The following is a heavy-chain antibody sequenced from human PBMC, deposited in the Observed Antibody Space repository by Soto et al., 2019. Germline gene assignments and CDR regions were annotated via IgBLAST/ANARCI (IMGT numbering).Heavy chain of an antibody. J-gene: IGHJ5*02. CDR1: GGSISSGDYY. Sequence: SETLSLTCTVSGGSISSGDYYWSWIRQPPGKGLEWIGYIYYSGSTYYNPSLKSRVTISVDTSKNQFSLKLSSVTAADTAVYYCARELAVAGNHWFDPWGQGTLVTVSS. CDR3: ARELAVAGNHWFDP. CDR2: IYYSGST. V-gene: IGHV4-30-4*01. D-gene: IGHD6-13*01.